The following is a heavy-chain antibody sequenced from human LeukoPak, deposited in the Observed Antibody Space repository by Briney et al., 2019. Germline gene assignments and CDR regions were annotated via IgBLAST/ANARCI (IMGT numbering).Heavy chain of an antibody. Sequence: ASVKVSCKASGYTFTGYYMHWVRQAPGQGLEWLGWINPNSGGTNYAQKFQGRVTMTRDTSISTAYMELSRLRSGDTAVYYCARATVLRFLEWLPAWGQGTLVTVSS. V-gene: IGHV1-2*02. CDR3: ARATVLRFLEWLPA. CDR2: INPNSGGT. CDR1: GYTFTGYY. D-gene: IGHD3-3*01. J-gene: IGHJ5*02.